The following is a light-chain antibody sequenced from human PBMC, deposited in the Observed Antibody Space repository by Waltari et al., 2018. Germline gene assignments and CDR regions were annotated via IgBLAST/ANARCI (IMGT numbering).Light chain of an antibody. V-gene: IGKV3-20*01. Sequence: EIVLTQSPGTLSLSPGERATLSCRASQSLSRSYLAWYQQRPGQAPRLLIYGASSKATDIPDRFSGSGSGTDFTLTISRLEPEDFTVYYCQQYGSAPLTFGGGTKVEIK. CDR3: QQYGSAPLT. CDR1: QSLSRSY. CDR2: GAS. J-gene: IGKJ4*01.